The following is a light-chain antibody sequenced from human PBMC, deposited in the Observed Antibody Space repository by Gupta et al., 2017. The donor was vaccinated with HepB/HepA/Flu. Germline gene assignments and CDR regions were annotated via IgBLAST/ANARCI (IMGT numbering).Light chain of an antibody. V-gene: IGLV1-47*01. J-gene: IGLJ2*01. Sequence: QSVLTQPPSASGTPGQRVTISCSGSSSNIGSNYVYWYQQLPGTAPKLLTYRDNQRPSGVPERFSGSKYGTSASLTITGLRAEDEADYYCAARDANRSGVVFGGGTKLTVL. CDR1: SSNIGSNY. CDR2: RDN. CDR3: AARDANRSGVV.